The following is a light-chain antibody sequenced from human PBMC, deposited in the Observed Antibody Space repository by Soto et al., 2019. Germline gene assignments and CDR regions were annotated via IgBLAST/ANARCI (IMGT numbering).Light chain of an antibody. J-gene: IGKJ5*01. CDR2: GAS. V-gene: IGKV3-20*01. Sequence: EIVLTQSPGTLSLSPGERVTLSCRASQSVSSSYLAWYQQKPGQAPRLLIYGASSRATGIPDRFSGSGSGTDFTLTISRLEPEDFAVYYCKQYGSSLSITFGQGTRLEIK. CDR3: KQYGSSLSIT. CDR1: QSVSSSY.